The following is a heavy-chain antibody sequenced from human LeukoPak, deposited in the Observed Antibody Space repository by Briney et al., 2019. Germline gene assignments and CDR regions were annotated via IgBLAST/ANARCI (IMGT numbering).Heavy chain of an antibody. CDR1: GGSISSYY. J-gene: IGHJ6*02. Sequence: SETLSLTCTVSGGSISSYYWSWIRQPPGKGLEWIGYIYYSGSTNYNPSLKSRVTISVDTSKNQFSLKLSSVTAADTAVYYCARSQIVEWLPLYYYYGMDVWGQGTTVTVSS. D-gene: IGHD3-3*01. V-gene: IGHV4-59*08. CDR2: IYYSGST. CDR3: ARSQIVEWLPLYYYYGMDV.